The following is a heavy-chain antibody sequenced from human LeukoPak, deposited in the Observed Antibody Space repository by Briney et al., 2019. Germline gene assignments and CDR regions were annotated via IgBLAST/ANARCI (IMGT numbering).Heavy chain of an antibody. J-gene: IGHJ5*02. Sequence: SETLSLTCTVSGGSISSYYWSWIRQPPGKGLEWIGYIYYSGSTNYNPSLKSRVTISVDTSKNQFSLKLSSVTAADTAVYYCASHFNLLTGVNWFDPWGEGTLVTVSS. V-gene: IGHV4-59*08. CDR2: IYYSGST. CDR1: GGSISSYY. D-gene: IGHD3-9*01. CDR3: ASHFNLLTGVNWFDP.